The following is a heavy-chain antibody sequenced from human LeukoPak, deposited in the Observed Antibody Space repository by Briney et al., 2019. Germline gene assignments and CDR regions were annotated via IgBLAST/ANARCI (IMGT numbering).Heavy chain of an antibody. Sequence: GGSLRLSCAASGFTFSSYSMNWVRQAPGKGLEWVSYISSSGSTIYYADSVKGRFTISRDNAKNSLYLQMNSLRAEDTAVYYCARALYGSGSYPVDPWGQGTLVTVSS. V-gene: IGHV3-48*04. CDR1: GFTFSSYS. J-gene: IGHJ5*02. CDR3: ARALYGSGSYPVDP. CDR2: ISSSGSTI. D-gene: IGHD3-10*01.